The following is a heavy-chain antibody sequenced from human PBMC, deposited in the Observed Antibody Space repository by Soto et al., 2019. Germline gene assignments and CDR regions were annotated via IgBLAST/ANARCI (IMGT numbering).Heavy chain of an antibody. CDR1: GFSFGTYG. CDR3: AMTRLYDTGTNDYHRDALDI. V-gene: IGHV3-23*01. J-gene: IGHJ3*02. CDR2: ISGSGGRV. D-gene: IGHD3-22*01. Sequence: EVQLLESGGGMVEPRGSLKLSCAASGFSFGTYGMHWVRQAPGKGLGWVSGISGSGGRVYSADSVKGRFTISRDNSRNTLYLQMNSLRAEDTAIYYCAMTRLYDTGTNDYHRDALDIWGQGTQVIVSS.